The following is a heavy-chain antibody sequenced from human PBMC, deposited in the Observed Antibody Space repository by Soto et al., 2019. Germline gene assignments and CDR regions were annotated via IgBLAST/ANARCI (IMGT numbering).Heavy chain of an antibody. CDR2: IWYDGINK. Sequence: QVQLVESGGGVVQPGRSLRLSCAASGFTFSSYGMHWVRQAPGKGLEWVAVIWYDGINKYYADSVEGRFTISRDSSKNTVYLQMNSLRAEDTAMYYCARGPPRPLRVTPYVWGQGNTVTVSS. D-gene: IGHD3-3*01. CDR3: ARGPPRPLRVTPYV. J-gene: IGHJ6*02. CDR1: GFTFSSYG. V-gene: IGHV3-33*01.